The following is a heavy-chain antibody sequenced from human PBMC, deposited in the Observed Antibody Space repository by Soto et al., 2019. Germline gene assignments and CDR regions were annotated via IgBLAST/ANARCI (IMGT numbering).Heavy chain of an antibody. Sequence: QVQLVQSGAEVKKPGASVKVSCKVSGYTLTELSMHWVRQAPGKGLEWMGGFDPEDGETIYAQKFQGRVTMTEDTSXXTXYXXLSSLRSEDTAVYYCATGRIAAAGRGHYYYYGMDVWGQGTTVTVSS. CDR1: GYTLTELS. CDR2: FDPEDGET. CDR3: ATGRIAAAGRGHYYYYGMDV. V-gene: IGHV1-24*01. J-gene: IGHJ6*02. D-gene: IGHD6-13*01.